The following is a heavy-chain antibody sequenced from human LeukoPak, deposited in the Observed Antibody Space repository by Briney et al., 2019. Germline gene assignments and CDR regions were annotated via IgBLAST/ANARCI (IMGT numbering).Heavy chain of an antibody. CDR1: GGSITSSNW. D-gene: IGHD2-2*01. CDR2: IYHSGST. Sequence: SETLSLTCAVSGGSITSSNWWSWVRQPPGKGLEWIGEIYHSGSTNYNPSLKSRVTISVDKSKNQFSLKLSSVTAADTAVYYCARAGYCSSTSCYVIDYWGQGTLVTVSS. V-gene: IGHV4-4*02. CDR3: ARAGYCSSTSCYVIDY. J-gene: IGHJ4*02.